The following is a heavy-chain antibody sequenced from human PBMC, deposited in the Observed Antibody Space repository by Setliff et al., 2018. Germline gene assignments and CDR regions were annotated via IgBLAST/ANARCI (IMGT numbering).Heavy chain of an antibody. D-gene: IGHD5-12*01. CDR1: GYMFTNYS. CDR2: INGDNGNT. V-gene: IGHV1-3*01. J-gene: IGHJ5*01. Sequence: ASVKVSCKASGYMFTNYSIQWVRQAPGQSLEWMGWINGDNGNTKFSERFQDRVSISRDTLATTVYMELRSLRSEDTAVYYCARGRRGYSGQNWFDSWGQGTLGTSPQ. CDR3: ARGRRGYSGQNWFDS.